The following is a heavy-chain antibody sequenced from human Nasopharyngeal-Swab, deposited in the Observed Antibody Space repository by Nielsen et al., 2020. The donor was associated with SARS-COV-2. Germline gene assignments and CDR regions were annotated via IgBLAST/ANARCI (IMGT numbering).Heavy chain of an antibody. V-gene: IGHV3-15*01. Sequence: GESLKISCAASGFTFSSYSMNWVRQAPGKGLEWVGRIKSKTDGGTTDYAAPVKGRFTISRDDSKNTLYLQMNSLKTEDTAVYYCTSGYSYGSDAFDIWGQGTMVTVSS. CDR1: GFTFSSYS. D-gene: IGHD5-18*01. J-gene: IGHJ3*02. CDR2: IKSKTDGGTT. CDR3: TSGYSYGSDAFDI.